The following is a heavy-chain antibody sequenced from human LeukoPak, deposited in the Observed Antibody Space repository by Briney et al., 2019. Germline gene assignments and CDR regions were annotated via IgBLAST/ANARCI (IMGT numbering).Heavy chain of an antibody. CDR3: ATTIGGYNYGPSFDY. J-gene: IGHJ4*02. CDR2: ISGSGGST. V-gene: IGHV3-23*01. Sequence: GGSLRLSCAASGFAFSSYAMNWVRQAPGKGLEWVSVISGSGGSTHYADSVKGRFTISRDNSKNTLYLQMNSLRAEDTAVYYCATTIGGYNYGPSFDYWGQGTLVTVSS. D-gene: IGHD5-18*01. CDR1: GFAFSSYA.